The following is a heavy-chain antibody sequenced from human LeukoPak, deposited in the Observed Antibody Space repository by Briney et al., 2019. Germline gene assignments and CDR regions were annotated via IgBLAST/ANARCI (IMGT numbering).Heavy chain of an antibody. CDR2: IRYDGSNK. J-gene: IGHJ4*02. D-gene: IGHD6-19*01. Sequence: PGGSLRLSCAASGFTFSSYGMHWVRQAPGKGLEWVAFIRYDGSNKYYADSVKGRFTISRDNSKNTLYLQMNSLRAEDTAVYYCAKEDPPYPGYSIGRVDYWGQGTLVTVSS. V-gene: IGHV3-30*02. CDR3: AKEDPPYPGYSIGRVDY. CDR1: GFTFSSYG.